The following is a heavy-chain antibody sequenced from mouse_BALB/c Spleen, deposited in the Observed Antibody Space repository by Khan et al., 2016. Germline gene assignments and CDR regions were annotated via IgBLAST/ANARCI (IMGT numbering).Heavy chain of an antibody. CDR3: AKDSSGYWFAY. CDR1: GYSFTSYW. CDR2: IDPSDSDT. J-gene: IGHJ3*01. Sequence: QVQLQQSGPQLVRPGASVKISCKAAGYSFTSYWMHWVKQRPGQGLEWIGMIDPSDSDTRLNQKFKDKATLTVDRSSSTAYMHVSSPTSEDSAVYYCAKDSSGYWFAYWGQGTLVTVSA. D-gene: IGHD3-2*01. V-gene: IGHV1S126*01.